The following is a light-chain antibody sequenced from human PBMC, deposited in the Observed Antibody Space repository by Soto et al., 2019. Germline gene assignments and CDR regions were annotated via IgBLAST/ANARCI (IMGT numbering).Light chain of an antibody. V-gene: IGLV2-11*01. CDR1: SSDVGGYNY. CDR2: DVS. CDR3: CSYAASNTFV. J-gene: IGLJ1*01. Sequence: QSALTQPRSVSGSPGQSVTISCTGTSSDVGGYNYVSWYQQYSGKAPKVMIYDVSKRPSGVPDRFSGSKSGNTASLTISGLQAEEVADYYCCSYAASNTFVFGTGTKLTVL.